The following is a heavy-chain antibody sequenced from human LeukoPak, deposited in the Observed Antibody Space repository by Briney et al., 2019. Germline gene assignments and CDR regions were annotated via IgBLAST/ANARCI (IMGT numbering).Heavy chain of an antibody. Sequence: GGSLRLSCAASGFTFSNFGMSWVRQAPGKGLEWVSVISVSGGSTYYADSVKGRFTISRDNSKNTLYLQMNSLRAEDTAVYYCAKGGYYYDSSGIDYWGQGTLVTVSS. J-gene: IGHJ4*02. CDR2: ISVSGGST. CDR1: GFTFSNFG. D-gene: IGHD3-22*01. CDR3: AKGGYYYDSSGIDY. V-gene: IGHV3-23*01.